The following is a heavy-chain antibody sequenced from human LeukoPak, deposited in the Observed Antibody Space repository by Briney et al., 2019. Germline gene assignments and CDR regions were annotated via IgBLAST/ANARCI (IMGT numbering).Heavy chain of an antibody. V-gene: IGHV3-53*01. CDR2: IYSGGST. CDR3: AKDTHSSGYPVDY. D-gene: IGHD3-22*01. Sequence: PGGSLRLSCATSGFVVSSNYMSWVRQAPGKGLECVSVIYSGGSTYYADSVKGRFTISRDNSKNTLYLQMNSLRAEDTAVYYCAKDTHSSGYPVDYWGQGTLVTVSS. J-gene: IGHJ4*02. CDR1: GFVVSSNY.